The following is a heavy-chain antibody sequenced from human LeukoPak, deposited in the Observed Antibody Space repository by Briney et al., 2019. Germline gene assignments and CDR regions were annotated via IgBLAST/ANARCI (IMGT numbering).Heavy chain of an antibody. CDR1: GGSFKGYY. D-gene: IGHD5-12*01. V-gene: IGHV4-34*01. CDR2: IYHSGST. CDR3: ARVSMVATFDY. Sequence: SETLSLTCAVYGGSFKGYYWNWIRQPPGKGLEWIGSIYHSGSTYYNPSLKSRVTISVDTSKNQFSLKLSSVTAADTAVYYCARVSMVATFDYWGQGTLVTVSS. J-gene: IGHJ4*02.